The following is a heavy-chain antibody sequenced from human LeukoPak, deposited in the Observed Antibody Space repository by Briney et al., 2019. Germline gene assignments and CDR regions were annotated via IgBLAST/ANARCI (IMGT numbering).Heavy chain of an antibody. V-gene: IGHV3-23*01. J-gene: IGHJ4*02. CDR2: ISSSGDST. CDR3: AKDRDVIQLWSFDS. Sequence: PGGSLRLSCAASGFTFSSYAMSWVRQAPGKGLEWVSVISSSGDSTYYADSVKGRITISRDNSKNTLHLQMSSLRAEDTAVYYCAKDRDVIQLWSFDSWGQGTLVTVSS. CDR1: GFTFSSYA. D-gene: IGHD5-18*01.